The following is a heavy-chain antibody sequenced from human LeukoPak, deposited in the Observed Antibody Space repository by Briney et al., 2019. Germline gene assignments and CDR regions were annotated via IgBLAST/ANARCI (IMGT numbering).Heavy chain of an antibody. Sequence: GGSLRLSCAASGLTFSSYEMNWVRQAPGKGLEWVSYISGSGSTTHCADSVKGRFTISRDNAKNSLYLQMNSLRAEDTAVYYCRYDSSTFDYWGQGTLVTVSS. CDR3: RYDSSTFDY. J-gene: IGHJ4*02. D-gene: IGHD5-12*01. CDR1: GLTFSSYE. V-gene: IGHV3-48*03. CDR2: ISGSGSTT.